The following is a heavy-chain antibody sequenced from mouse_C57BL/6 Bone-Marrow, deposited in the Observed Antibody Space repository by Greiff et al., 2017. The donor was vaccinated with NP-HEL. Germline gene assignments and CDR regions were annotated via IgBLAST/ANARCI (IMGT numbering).Heavy chain of an antibody. Sequence: QVQLQQSGPGLVQPSQSLSITCTVSGFSLTSYGVHWVRQSPGKGLEWLGVIWRGGSTDYNAAFMSRLSITKDNSKSQVFFKMNSLQADDTAIYYCASKVTYYSYYYAMDYWGQGTSVTVSS. CDR3: ASKVTYYSYYYAMDY. J-gene: IGHJ4*01. D-gene: IGHD2-12*01. CDR1: GFSLTSYG. CDR2: IWRGGST. V-gene: IGHV2-5*01.